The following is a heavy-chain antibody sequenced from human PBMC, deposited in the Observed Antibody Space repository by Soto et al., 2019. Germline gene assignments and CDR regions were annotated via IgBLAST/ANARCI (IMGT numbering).Heavy chain of an antibody. J-gene: IGHJ6*01. CDR2: IYYSGST. V-gene: IGHV4-59*01. D-gene: IGHD3-10*01. Sequence: PSETLSLTCTVSGDSISSYYWSWIRQPPGKGLEWIGNIYYSGSTNYNPSLKSRVTISVETSKNRFSLNLSSVTAADTAVYFCARLITMVRXVYYYGMDVWGQGTTVTVSS. CDR3: ARLITMVRXVYYYGMDV. CDR1: GDSISSYY.